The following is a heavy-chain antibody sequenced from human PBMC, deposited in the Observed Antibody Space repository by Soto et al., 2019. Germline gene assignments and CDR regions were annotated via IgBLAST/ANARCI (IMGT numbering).Heavy chain of an antibody. V-gene: IGHV4-34*01. D-gene: IGHD4-4*01. CDR1: GVSLSGYY. CDR2: INPSGGT. J-gene: IGHJ4*02. CDR3: ARGEAYSNYPAR. Sequence: SETLSLTCGVYGVSLSGYYWTWIRQPPGKGLEWIGEINPSGGTKYNPSLKSRVSISVDTSKNHFSLKLSSVTAADTAVYYCARGEAYSNYPARWGQGTLVTVSS.